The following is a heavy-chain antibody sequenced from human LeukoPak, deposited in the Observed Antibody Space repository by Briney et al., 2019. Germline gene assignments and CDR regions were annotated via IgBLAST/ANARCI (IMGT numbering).Heavy chain of an antibody. J-gene: IGHJ4*02. Sequence: GASVKVSCKASGGTFSSYAISWVRQAPGQGLEWMGRIIPILGIANYAQKFQGRVTITADKSTSTAYMELSSPRSEDTAVYYCARPIVGATTWDLDYWGQGTLVTVSS. CDR2: IIPILGIA. V-gene: IGHV1-69*04. D-gene: IGHD1-26*01. CDR3: ARPIVGATTWDLDY. CDR1: GGTFSSYA.